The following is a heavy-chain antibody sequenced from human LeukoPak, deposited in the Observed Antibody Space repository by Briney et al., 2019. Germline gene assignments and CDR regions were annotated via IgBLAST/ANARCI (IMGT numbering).Heavy chain of an antibody. CDR2: MRQDGSEK. Sequence: GGSLRLSCAASGFTFSSYWMSWVRQAPGKGLEWVANMRQDGSEKYYVDSVKGRFTISRDNAKNSLYLQMNSLRAEDTAVYYCARVYCSSSSCYRRYYYYYYMDVWGKGTTVTVSS. D-gene: IGHD2-2*01. CDR3: ARVYCSSSSCYRRYYYYYYMDV. V-gene: IGHV3-7*04. CDR1: GFTFSSYW. J-gene: IGHJ6*03.